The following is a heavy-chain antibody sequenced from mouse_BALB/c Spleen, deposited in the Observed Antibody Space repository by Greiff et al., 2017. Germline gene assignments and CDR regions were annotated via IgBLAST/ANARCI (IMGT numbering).Heavy chain of an antibody. Sequence: EVMLVESGPGLVKPSQSLSLTCTVTGYSITSDYAWNWLRQFPGNKLEWMGYISYSGSTSYNPSLKSRISITRDTSKNQFFLQLNSVTTEDTATYYGARASSGYALYAMDYWGQGTSVTVSS. J-gene: IGHJ4*01. CDR1: GYSITSDYA. CDR2: ISYSGST. V-gene: IGHV3-2*02. D-gene: IGHD3-1*01. CDR3: ARASSGYALYAMDY.